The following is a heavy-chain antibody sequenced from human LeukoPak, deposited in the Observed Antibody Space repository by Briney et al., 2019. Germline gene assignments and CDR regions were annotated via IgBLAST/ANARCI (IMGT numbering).Heavy chain of an antibody. V-gene: IGHV3-66*02. Sequence: GGSLRLSCAASKLVLSANYMSWVRHAPGKGLECVSVLYSGGDTYYLDSAKGRFSISRDNSKNTLHLHMNSLRPEDTAAYYCVTGLRARQIRYAMDVWGQGTTVVVTS. CDR2: LYSGGDT. J-gene: IGHJ6*02. CDR3: VTGLRARQIRYAMDV. CDR1: KLVLSANY. D-gene: IGHD3-16*01.